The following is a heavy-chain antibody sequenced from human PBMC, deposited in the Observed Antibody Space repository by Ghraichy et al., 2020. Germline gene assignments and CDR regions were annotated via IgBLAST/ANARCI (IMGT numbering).Heavy chain of an antibody. CDR1: GFIFSSHG. CDR3: ARRLGRGPHH. V-gene: IGHV3-48*02. Sequence: GGSLRLSCAASGFIFSSHGMNWVRQAPGKGLEWVSYINENSATRHYADSVKGRFTISRDNGKNSLYLQMNSLRDDDTGVYYCARRLGRGPHHWGHGTRVTVSS. D-gene: IGHD7-27*01. CDR2: INENSATR. J-gene: IGHJ5*02.